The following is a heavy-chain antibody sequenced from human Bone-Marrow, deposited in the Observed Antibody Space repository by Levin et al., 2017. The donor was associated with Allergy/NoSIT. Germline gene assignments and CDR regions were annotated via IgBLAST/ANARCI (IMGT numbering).Heavy chain of an antibody. CDR3: ASGQWLVFGYFYYGMDV. Sequence: NPSETLSLTCTVSGDSISSYYWSWIRQPPGKGLEWIGYIYHSGSTNYNPSLKSRVTISVDTSKNQFSLKLSSVTAADTAVYYCASGQWLVFGYFYYGMDVWGQGTTVTVSS. CDR2: IYHSGST. CDR1: GDSISSYY. J-gene: IGHJ6*02. V-gene: IGHV4-59*01. D-gene: IGHD6-19*01.